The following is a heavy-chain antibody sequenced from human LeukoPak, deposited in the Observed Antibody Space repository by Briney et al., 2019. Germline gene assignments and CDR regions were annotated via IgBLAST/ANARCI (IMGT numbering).Heavy chain of an antibody. J-gene: IGHJ4*02. CDR3: VRQNYYDSSGYYLDY. CDR1: GGSISSYY. CDR2: IYYSGST. D-gene: IGHD3-22*01. Sequence: SETLSLTCTVSGGSISSYYWSWIRQPPGKGLEWIGYIYYSGSTNYNPSLKSRVTISVDTSKNQFSLKLSSVTAADTAVYYCVRQNYYDSSGYYLDYWGQGTLVTVSS. V-gene: IGHV4-59*01.